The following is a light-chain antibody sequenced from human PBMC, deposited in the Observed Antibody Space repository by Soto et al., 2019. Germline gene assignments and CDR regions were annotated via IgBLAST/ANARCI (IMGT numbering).Light chain of an antibody. Sequence: QSVLTQPASVSGSPGQSITISCTGTISDIGGYNFISWYQHHPGKAPKLVIYDVNNRPSGISYRFSGSKSGNTASLTISGIQAEDEADYYCASYTRTTTLVFGGGTKVTVL. V-gene: IGLV2-14*01. CDR3: ASYTRTTTLV. CDR2: DVN. J-gene: IGLJ2*01. CDR1: ISDIGGYNF.